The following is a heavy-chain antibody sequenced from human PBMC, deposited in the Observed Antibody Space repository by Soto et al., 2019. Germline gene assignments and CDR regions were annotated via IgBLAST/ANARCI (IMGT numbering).Heavy chain of an antibody. CDR2: ISNSGRTI. D-gene: IGHD3-16*01. J-gene: IGHJ5*02. CDR1: GFSFSDYY. V-gene: IGHV3-11*01. Sequence: QVQLVESGGGLVKPGGSLRLSCAASGFSFSDYYMSWIRQAPGKGLEWISYISNSGRTIYYADSLKGRFTISRDNGKNSLYLQMNSLRVDDTAIYYCARLPYPWGWFDPWGQGTLVTVSS. CDR3: ARLPYPWGWFDP.